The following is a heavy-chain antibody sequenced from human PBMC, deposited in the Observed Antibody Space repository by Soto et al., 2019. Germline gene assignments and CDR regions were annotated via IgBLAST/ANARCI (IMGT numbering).Heavy chain of an antibody. CDR2: ISGSGGRP. CDR1: GFTFTTYT. D-gene: IGHD2-2*01. Sequence: EVQLLESGGGLVQPGGSLRLSCAASGFTFTTYTMSWVRQAPGKGLEWVSAISGSGGRPSYAGSVQGRFFISRDNSKITLYRRRTRLRAEYNGMKHSANATCYSTDCYVPDSWGQGTLVTVSS. V-gene: IGHV3-23*01. J-gene: IGHJ5*01. CDR3: ANATCYSTDCYVPDS.